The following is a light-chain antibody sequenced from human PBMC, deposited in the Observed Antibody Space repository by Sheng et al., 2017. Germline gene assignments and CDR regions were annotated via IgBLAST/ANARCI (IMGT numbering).Light chain of an antibody. J-gene: IGKJ2*01. CDR3: QQTFIAPYT. V-gene: IGKV1-39*01. CDR1: QTINTY. Sequence: IQMTQSPSSLSASVGDRVTITCRPSQTINTYLNWYQQRPGRPPKLLINGASSVESGVPSRFAGSVSGTDFTLTITSLQADDFATYYCQQTFIAPYTFGQGTKLDFK. CDR2: GAS.